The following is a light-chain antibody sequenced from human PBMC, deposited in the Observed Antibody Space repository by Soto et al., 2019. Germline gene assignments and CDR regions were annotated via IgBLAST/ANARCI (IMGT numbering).Light chain of an antibody. CDR2: DAS. Sequence: EIVLTQSPATLSLSPGERATLSSRASQSVSSYLAWYQQKPGQAPRLLIYDASNRATGIPARFSGGGSGTDFTLTISSLEPEDFAVYYCQQRSNWPPFTFGPGTKVDIK. CDR1: QSVSSY. CDR3: QQRSNWPPFT. J-gene: IGKJ3*01. V-gene: IGKV3-11*01.